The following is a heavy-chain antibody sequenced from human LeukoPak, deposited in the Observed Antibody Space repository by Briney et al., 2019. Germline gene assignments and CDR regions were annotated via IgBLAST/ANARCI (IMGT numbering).Heavy chain of an antibody. CDR3: ARETSQKGAHYMDV. CDR1: GGSISSYY. CDR2: IYYSGYT. J-gene: IGHJ6*03. D-gene: IGHD3-16*01. Sequence: SETLSLTCTVSGGSISSYYWSWIRQPPGKGLKWIGNIYYSGYTTYSPSLRSRVTISVDTSKNQFSLKLSSVTAADTAVYYCARETSQKGAHYMDVWGKGTTITISS. V-gene: IGHV4-59*01.